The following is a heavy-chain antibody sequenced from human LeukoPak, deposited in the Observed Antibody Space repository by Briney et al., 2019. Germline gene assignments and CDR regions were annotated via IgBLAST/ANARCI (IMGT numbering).Heavy chain of an antibody. CDR1: GGSISSGGYY. Sequence: PSQTLSLTCTVSGGSISSGGYYWSWIRQHPGKGLEWIGYIYYSGSTYYNPSLKSRVTISVDTSKNQFSLKLSSVTAADTAVYYCARGYCSSTSCYAWNAFDTWGQGTMATVSS. CDR2: IYYSGST. J-gene: IGHJ3*02. D-gene: IGHD2-2*01. V-gene: IGHV4-31*03. CDR3: ARGYCSSTSCYAWNAFDT.